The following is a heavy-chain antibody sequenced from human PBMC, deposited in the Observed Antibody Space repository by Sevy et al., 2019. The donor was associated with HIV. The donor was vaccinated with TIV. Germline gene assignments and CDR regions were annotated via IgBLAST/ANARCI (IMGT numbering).Heavy chain of an antibody. Sequence: SETLSLTCTVSSGSISSSTYYWAWIRQPPGKGLEWIGSIFYSGSPYYNPSLQSRLTISVATSKNQFSLKLSSVTAADTAVYYCASHNYSDRSGYYYPVWFDYWGRGTLVTVSS. CDR1: SGSISSSTYY. CDR2: IFYSGSP. CDR3: ASHNYSDRSGYYYPVWFDY. J-gene: IGHJ4*02. D-gene: IGHD3-22*01. V-gene: IGHV4-39*01.